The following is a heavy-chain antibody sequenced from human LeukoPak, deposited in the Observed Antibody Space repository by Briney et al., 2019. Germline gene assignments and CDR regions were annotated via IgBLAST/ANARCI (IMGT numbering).Heavy chain of an antibody. CDR1: GGSISSYY. V-gene: IGHV4-59*01. J-gene: IGHJ4*02. CDR3: ARDHYDHYGDYVFDY. CDR2: IYYSGST. Sequence: SETLSLTCTVSGGSISSYYWSWIRQPPGKGLEWIGYIYYSGSTNYNPSLKSRVTISVDTSKNQFSLKLSSVTAADTAVYYCARDHYDHYGDYVFDYWGQGTLVTVSS. D-gene: IGHD4-17*01.